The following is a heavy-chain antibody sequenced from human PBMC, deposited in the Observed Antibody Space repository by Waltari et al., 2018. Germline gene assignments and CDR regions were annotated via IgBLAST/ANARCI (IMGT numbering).Heavy chain of an antibody. D-gene: IGHD1-20*01. Sequence: EVQLLESGGNLVQPGGSLRLSCAASGFTLSAYAMTWVRQAPGKGLEWVSSITGTGGTTYYADSVKGRFTISRDNSRNTLFLQMNSLRADDTALYYCARDGYNWIPFDFWGQGTLVTVSS. CDR3: ARDGYNWIPFDF. J-gene: IGHJ4*02. CDR2: ITGTGGTT. CDR1: GFTLSAYA. V-gene: IGHV3-23*01.